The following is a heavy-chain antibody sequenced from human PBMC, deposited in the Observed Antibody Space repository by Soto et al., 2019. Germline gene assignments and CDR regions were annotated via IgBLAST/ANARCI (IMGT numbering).Heavy chain of an antibody. Sequence: EVQLVESGGGLVQPGRSLRLSCAASGFTFDDYAMHWVRQAPGKGLEWVSGISWNSGSIGYADSVKGRFTISRDNAKNSLYLQMNSLRAEDTALYYCAKDMVGSGSYYYYGMDVWGQGTTVTLSS. CDR1: GFTFDDYA. D-gene: IGHD3-10*01. CDR2: ISWNSGSI. J-gene: IGHJ6*02. CDR3: AKDMVGSGSYYYYGMDV. V-gene: IGHV3-9*01.